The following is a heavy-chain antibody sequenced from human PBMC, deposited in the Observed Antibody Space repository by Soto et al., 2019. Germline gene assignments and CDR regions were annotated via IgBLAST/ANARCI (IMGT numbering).Heavy chain of an antibody. CDR3: AKDPQYSYGFSTDYYYYGMDV. D-gene: IGHD5-18*01. Sequence: GGSLRLSCAASGFTFSSYGMHWVRQAPGKGLEWVAVISYDGSNKYYADSVKGRFTISRDNSKNTLYLQMNSLRAEDTAVYYCAKDPQYSYGFSTDYYYYGMDVWGQGTTVTVSS. CDR1: GFTFSSYG. CDR2: ISYDGSNK. J-gene: IGHJ6*02. V-gene: IGHV3-30*18.